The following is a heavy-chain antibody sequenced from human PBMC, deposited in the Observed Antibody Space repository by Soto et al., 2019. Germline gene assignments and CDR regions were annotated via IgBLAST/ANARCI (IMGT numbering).Heavy chain of an antibody. J-gene: IGHJ4*02. CDR1: GGTFSSYA. V-gene: IGHV1-69*13. D-gene: IGHD3-22*01. Sequence: SVKVSCKASGGTFSSYAISWVRQAPGQGLEWMGGIIPIFGTANYAQKFQGRVTITADESTSTAYMELSSLRSEDTAVYYCARGPTSDYDSSGYYDYWGQGTLVTVSS. CDR3: ARGPTSDYDSSGYYDY. CDR2: IIPIFGTA.